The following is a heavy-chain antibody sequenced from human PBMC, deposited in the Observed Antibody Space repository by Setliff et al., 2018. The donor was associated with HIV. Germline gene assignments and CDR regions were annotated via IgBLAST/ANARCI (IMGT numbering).Heavy chain of an antibody. CDR2: INHRGST. J-gene: IGHJ6*03. CDR3: ARQGGFSSSWYPPYMDV. CDR1: GGSFSGYY. D-gene: IGHD6-13*01. V-gene: IGHV4-34*01. Sequence: PSETLSLTCAVYGGSFSGYYWSWIRQPPGKGLEWIGEINHRGSTDYMPSLKGRVTISVDTSKNQFSLKLNSVTAADTAVYYCARQGGFSSSWYPPYMDVWGKGTTVTVSS.